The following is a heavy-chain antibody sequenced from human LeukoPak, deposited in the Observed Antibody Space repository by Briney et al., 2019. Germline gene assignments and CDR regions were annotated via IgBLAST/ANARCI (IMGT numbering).Heavy chain of an antibody. Sequence: GSLRLSCAASGFTFSSYAVTWVRQAPGKGLEWVSGITGSGDTTFYADSVKGRFTISRDNSKNMLYLQMHSLRVEDTAVYYCVKDYSTIAAAANPLFDYWGQGALVTVSS. V-gene: IGHV3-23*01. D-gene: IGHD6-13*01. CDR2: ITGSGDTT. CDR1: GFTFSSYA. CDR3: VKDYSTIAAAANPLFDY. J-gene: IGHJ4*02.